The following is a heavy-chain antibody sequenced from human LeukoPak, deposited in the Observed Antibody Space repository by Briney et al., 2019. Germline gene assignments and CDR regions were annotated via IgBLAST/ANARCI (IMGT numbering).Heavy chain of an antibody. CDR2: IYSGGNT. Sequence: GGSLRLSCAASGFTVSSNYMSWVRQAPGKGLEWVSVIYSGGNTYYADSVKGRFTISRDNSKNTLYLQMNSLRAEDTAVYYCARTLAVAVAGTGPAWLTDYWGQGTLVTVSS. CDR1: GFTVSSNY. D-gene: IGHD6-19*01. J-gene: IGHJ4*02. CDR3: ARTLAVAVAGTGPAWLTDY. V-gene: IGHV3-53*01.